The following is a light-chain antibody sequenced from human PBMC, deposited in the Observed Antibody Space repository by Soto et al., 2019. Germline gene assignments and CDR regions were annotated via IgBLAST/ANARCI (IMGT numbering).Light chain of an antibody. CDR2: GTS. CDR1: QSVSRNY. V-gene: IGKV3-20*01. Sequence: EIVLTQSPGTLSLSPGQRATLSCRASQSVSRNYVAWYQQKPGQAPRLLIFGTSSRATGIPDRFSGSGSGTDFTLTISGLEPEDFAVYFCQQCGTSRTFGQGTKVDIK. CDR3: QQCGTSRT. J-gene: IGKJ1*01.